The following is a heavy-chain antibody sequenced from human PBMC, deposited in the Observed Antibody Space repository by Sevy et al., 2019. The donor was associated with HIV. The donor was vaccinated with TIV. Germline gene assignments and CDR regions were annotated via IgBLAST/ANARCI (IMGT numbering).Heavy chain of an antibody. CDR3: AKWPAIAVAGTVWLGYFQX. Sequence: GGSLRLSCAASGXXFSSYAMSWVRQAPGKGLEWVSLISSSGGSTYYADSVKGRFTISRDNSKNTLYLQMNSLRAEDTAVYYCAKWPAIAVAGTVWLGYFQXWGQGTLVTVSS. D-gene: IGHD6-19*01. V-gene: IGHV3-23*01. CDR2: ISSSGGST. J-gene: IGHJ1*01. CDR1: GXXFSSYA.